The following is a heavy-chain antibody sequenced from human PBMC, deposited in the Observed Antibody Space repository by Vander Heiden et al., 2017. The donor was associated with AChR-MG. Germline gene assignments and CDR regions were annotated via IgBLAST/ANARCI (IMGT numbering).Heavy chain of an antibody. V-gene: IGHV3-15*01. CDR2: IRSKTDGGTT. J-gene: IGHJ4*02. D-gene: IGHD6-13*01. Sequence: EAQLVESGGGLVKPGGSLRLSCAASGSTLSYAWMGWVRQVPGKGLEWVGQIRSKTDGGTTDYAVPVRGRFTISRDASKNMLYLQMVSLKTEDTAIYYCTTGYSSSWYSWGQGTLVTVSS. CDR3: TTGYSSSWYS. CDR1: GSTLSYAW.